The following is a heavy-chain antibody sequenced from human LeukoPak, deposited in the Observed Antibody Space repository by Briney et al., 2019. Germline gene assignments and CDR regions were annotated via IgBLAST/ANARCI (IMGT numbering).Heavy chain of an antibody. Sequence: SETLSLTCTVSGGSISSYYWSWIRQPPGKGLEWIGYISYSGSTNYNPSLKSRVTMSVDTSKNQFSLKLSSVTAADTAVYYCARDRNYYDSSGYYYAAFDIWGQGTMVTVSS. D-gene: IGHD3-22*01. CDR2: ISYSGST. J-gene: IGHJ3*02. CDR3: ARDRNYYDSSGYYYAAFDI. CDR1: GGSISSYY. V-gene: IGHV4-59*12.